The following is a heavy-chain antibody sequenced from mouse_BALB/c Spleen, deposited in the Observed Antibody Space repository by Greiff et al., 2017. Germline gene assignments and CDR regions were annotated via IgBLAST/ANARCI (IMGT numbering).Heavy chain of an antibody. CDR3: TSTGDEAWFAY. D-gene: IGHD4-1*01. J-gene: IGHJ3*01. Sequence: EVQLQQSGTVLARPGASVKMSCKASGYTFTSHWMHWVKQRPGQGLEWIGAISPGNSDTSYNQKFKGKAKLTAVTSTSTAYMELSSLTNEDSAVYYCTSTGDEAWFAYWGQGTLVTVSA. CDR2: ISPGNSDT. V-gene: IGHV1-5*01. CDR1: GYTFTSHW.